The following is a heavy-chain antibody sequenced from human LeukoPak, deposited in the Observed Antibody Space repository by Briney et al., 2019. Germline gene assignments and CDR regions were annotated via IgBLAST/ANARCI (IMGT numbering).Heavy chain of an antibody. J-gene: IGHJ4*02. CDR2: IYPGDSDT. D-gene: IGHD5-18*01. Sequence: LGESLKISCKGSGYSFTSYWIVWVRQLPGKGLEWMGIIYPGDSDTRYSPSFQGQVTISADKSISTAYLQWSSLKASDTAMYYCARRGYSYGSYYFDYWGQGTLVTVSS. V-gene: IGHV5-51*01. CDR3: ARRGYSYGSYYFDY. CDR1: GYSFTSYW.